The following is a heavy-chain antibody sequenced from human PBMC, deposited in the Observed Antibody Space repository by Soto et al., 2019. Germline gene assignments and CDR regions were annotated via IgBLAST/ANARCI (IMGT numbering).Heavy chain of an antibody. CDR3: ARERIIDFGAYYYYGMDV. D-gene: IGHD3-3*01. V-gene: IGHV3-48*02. CDR1: RFTFSSYS. CDR2: IDISSSTI. Sequence: PGGSLILSCAASRFTFSSYSMNWVSKAPGKGLEWVPYIDISSSTIYYADSVKGRFTISRDNAKNSLYLQMNSLRDEDTAVYYCARERIIDFGAYYYYGMDVWGQGTTVTVSS. J-gene: IGHJ6*02.